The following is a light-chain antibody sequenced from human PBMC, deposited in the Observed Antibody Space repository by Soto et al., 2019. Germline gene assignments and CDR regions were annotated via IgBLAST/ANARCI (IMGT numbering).Light chain of an antibody. CDR2: EVN. Sequence: PPSASGSPGQSVTISCTGTSSDVGTYNYVSWYQQHPGKAPKLMIYEVNKRPAGVPDRFSGSKSGIMASLTVSGLQAEDEADYYCSSYAGNNNLYVFGTGTKVTVL. CDR3: SSYAGNNNLYV. J-gene: IGLJ1*01. V-gene: IGLV2-8*01. CDR1: SSDVGTYNY.